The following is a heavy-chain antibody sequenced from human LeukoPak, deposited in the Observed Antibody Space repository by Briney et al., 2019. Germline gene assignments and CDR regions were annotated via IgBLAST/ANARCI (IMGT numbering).Heavy chain of an antibody. J-gene: IGHJ4*02. Sequence: SETLSLTCTVSGGSISSSSYYWGWIRQPPGKGLEWIGSIYYSGSTYYNPSLKSRVTISVDTSKNQFSLKLSSVTAADTAVYYCAREEYSSPRGIDYWGQGTLVTVSS. D-gene: IGHD6-6*01. CDR3: AREEYSSPRGIDY. CDR2: IYYSGST. CDR1: GGSISSSSYY. V-gene: IGHV4-39*01.